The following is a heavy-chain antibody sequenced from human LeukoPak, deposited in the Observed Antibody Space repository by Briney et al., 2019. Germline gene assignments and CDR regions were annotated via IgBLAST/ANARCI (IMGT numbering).Heavy chain of an antibody. CDR1: GGSISSSSYY. V-gene: IGHV4-61*05. D-gene: IGHD3-10*02. J-gene: IGHJ4*02. CDR2: IYYSGNT. CDR3: ARSTGSTMFIDY. Sequence: KTSETLSLTCTVSGGSISSSSYYWGWIRQPPGKGLEWLGYIYYSGNTDYNPSLKSRVAISVDTSKNQFSLKLSSVTAADTAVYYCARSTGSTMFIDYWGQGTLVTVSS.